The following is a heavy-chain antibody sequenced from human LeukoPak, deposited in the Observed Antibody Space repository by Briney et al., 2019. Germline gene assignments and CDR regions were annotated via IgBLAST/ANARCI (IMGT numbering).Heavy chain of an antibody. J-gene: IGHJ4*02. CDR2: MDQHASEI. Sequence: PGGSLRLSCAASGFTFSTYWMAWVRQAPGKGLEWVAYMDQHASEIYYVDSVKGRFTISRDNAKHTLYLQMDSLRAEDTAVYYCATNYDFWSENYWGQGTLVTVSS. CDR3: ATNYDFWSENY. D-gene: IGHD3-3*01. CDR1: GFTFSTYW. V-gene: IGHV3-7*01.